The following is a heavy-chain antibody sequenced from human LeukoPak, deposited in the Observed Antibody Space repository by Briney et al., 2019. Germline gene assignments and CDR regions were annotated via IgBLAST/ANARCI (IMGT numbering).Heavy chain of an antibody. Sequence: TGGSLRLSCAASGFIFSDYYMSWIRQAPGKGLEWVSVIYSGGSTYYADSVKGRFTISRDNSKNTLYLQMNSLRAEDTAVYYCARSGTAAVEAALDIWGQGTMVTVSS. J-gene: IGHJ3*02. CDR3: ARSGTAAVEAALDI. CDR2: IYSGGST. D-gene: IGHD6-13*01. V-gene: IGHV3-53*01. CDR1: GFIFSDYY.